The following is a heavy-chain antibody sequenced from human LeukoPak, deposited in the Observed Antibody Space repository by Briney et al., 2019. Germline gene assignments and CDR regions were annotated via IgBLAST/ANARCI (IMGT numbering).Heavy chain of an antibody. CDR3: ASSGYYDSSGYGDLPDY. V-gene: IGHV5-51*01. Sequence: GESLKISCKGSGYSFSSYWIGWVRQMPGKGLEWMGIIYPGDSDTRYSPSFQGQVTISADKSISTAYLQWSSLKASDTAMYYCASSGYYDSSGYGDLPDYWGQGTLVTVSS. J-gene: IGHJ4*02. D-gene: IGHD3-22*01. CDR2: IYPGDSDT. CDR1: GYSFSSYW.